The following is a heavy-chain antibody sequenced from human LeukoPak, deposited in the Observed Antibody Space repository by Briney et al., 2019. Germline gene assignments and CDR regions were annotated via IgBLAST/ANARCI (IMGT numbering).Heavy chain of an antibody. V-gene: IGHV1-18*01. Sequence: ASVKVSCKASGYTFTSYGISWVRQAPGQGLEWMGWISAYNGNTNYAQKLQGRVTMTTDTSTSTAYMELRSLRSDDTAVYYCARAAFNGFDYGDYSNWGQGTLVTVSS. CDR2: ISAYNGNT. CDR3: ARAAFNGFDYGDYSN. J-gene: IGHJ4*02. D-gene: IGHD4-17*01. CDR1: GYTFTSYG.